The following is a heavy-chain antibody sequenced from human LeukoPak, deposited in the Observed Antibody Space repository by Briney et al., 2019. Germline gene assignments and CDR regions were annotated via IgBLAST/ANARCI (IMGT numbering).Heavy chain of an antibody. D-gene: IGHD3-22*01. Sequence: SGPALVKPTQTLTLTCTFSGFLLSTSGMCVSWIRQPPGKALAWLALIDWDDDKYYSTSLKTRLTISKDTYKNQVVLTMANIDPVDTAPYYCARMLGSSGYYYFDYWGQGTLVTVSS. CDR1: GFLLSTSGMC. CDR2: IDWDDDK. CDR3: ARMLGSSGYYYFDY. J-gene: IGHJ4*02. V-gene: IGHV2-70*01.